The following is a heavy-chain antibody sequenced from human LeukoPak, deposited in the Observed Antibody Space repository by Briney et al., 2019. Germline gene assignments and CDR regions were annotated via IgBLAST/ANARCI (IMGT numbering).Heavy chain of an antibody. CDR2: INPNSGGI. CDR3: ARGWNGGSLNWFDP. V-gene: IGHV1-2*02. J-gene: IGHJ5*02. D-gene: IGHD1-26*01. CDR1: GYPLVEFS. Sequence: ASVKVSCKVSGYPLVEFSIHWVRQAPGQGLEWMGWINPNSGGINYAQKFQGRVTMTRDTSISAAYMQLSSLRSDDTAVYYCARGWNGGSLNWFDPWGQGTLVAVSS.